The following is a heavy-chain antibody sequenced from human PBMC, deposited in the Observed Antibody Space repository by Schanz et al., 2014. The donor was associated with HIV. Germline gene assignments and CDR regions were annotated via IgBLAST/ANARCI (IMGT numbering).Heavy chain of an antibody. CDR2: TSSDGTT. D-gene: IGHD5-18*01. J-gene: IGHJ6*02. CDR1: GFAVSSNF. CDR3: AKDLNVYSVHTTLVTPPVGYGMDV. Sequence: EVQLVESGGGLIQRGGSLRLSCAASGFAVSSNFLNWVRQTPGKGLEWVSFTSSDGTTYYADSVKGRFTISRDNAKNSLTLQMNSLSAEDTALYYCAKDLNVYSVHTTLVTPPVGYGMDVWGQGTTVTVSS. V-gene: IGHV3-53*01.